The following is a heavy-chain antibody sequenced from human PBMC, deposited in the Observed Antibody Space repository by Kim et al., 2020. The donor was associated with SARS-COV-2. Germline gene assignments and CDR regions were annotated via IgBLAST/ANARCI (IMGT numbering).Heavy chain of an antibody. Sequence: GGSLRLSCAASGFTFSSYSMNWVRQAPGKGLEWVSSISSSSSYIYYADSVKGRFTISRDNAKNSLYLQMNSLRAEDTAVYYCARDHSHPDTIFGVVIPMGYFDYWGQGTLVTVSS. D-gene: IGHD3-3*01. J-gene: IGHJ4*02. CDR3: ARDHSHPDTIFGVVIPMGYFDY. CDR2: ISSSSSYI. CDR1: GFTFSSYS. V-gene: IGHV3-21*01.